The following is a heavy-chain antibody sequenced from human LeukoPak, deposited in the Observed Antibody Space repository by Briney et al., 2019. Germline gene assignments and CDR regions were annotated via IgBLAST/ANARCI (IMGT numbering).Heavy chain of an antibody. Sequence: SYDINWVRQXTGQGLEWMGWMNPNSGNTGYAQKFQGRVTMARNTSISTAYMELSSLRSEDTAVYYCAREDYYYGMDVWGQGTTVTVSS. J-gene: IGHJ6*02. V-gene: IGHV1-8*01. D-gene: IGHD2-15*01. CDR2: MNPNSGNT. CDR1: SYD. CDR3: AREDYYYGMDV.